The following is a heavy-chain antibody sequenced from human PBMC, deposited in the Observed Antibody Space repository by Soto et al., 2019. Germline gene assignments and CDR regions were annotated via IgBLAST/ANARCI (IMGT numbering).Heavy chain of an antibody. V-gene: IGHV1-18*01. J-gene: IGHJ5*02. CDR3: ARVRQQLLPPRWFDP. CDR2: ISAYNGNT. D-gene: IGHD6-13*01. CDR1: GYTFTSYG. Sequence: ASVKVSCKASGYTFTSYGISWVRQAPGQGLEWMGWISAYNGNTNYAQKLQGRVTMTTDTSTSTAYMELRSLRSDDTAVYYCARVRQQLLPPRWFDPWGQGTLVTVSS.